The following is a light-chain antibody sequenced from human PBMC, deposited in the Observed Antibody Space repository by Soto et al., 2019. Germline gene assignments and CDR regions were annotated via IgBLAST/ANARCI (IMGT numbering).Light chain of an antibody. V-gene: IGKV3-20*01. Sequence: EIVLTQSPGTLSLPPGERATLSCRASQSVNSNHIAWYQQKRGQAPRLLIYTASSRATGIPDRFSGSGSGTDFTLTITRLEPEDFAVYFCQQYDRSPITFGQGTRLEI. J-gene: IGKJ5*01. CDR1: QSVNSNH. CDR3: QQYDRSPIT. CDR2: TAS.